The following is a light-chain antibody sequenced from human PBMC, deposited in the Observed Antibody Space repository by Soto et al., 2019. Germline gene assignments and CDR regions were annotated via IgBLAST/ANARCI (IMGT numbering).Light chain of an antibody. CDR2: KAS. J-gene: IGKJ1*01. CDR3: LLDYAYFWA. Sequence: DIQMTQSPSTLSASVGDRVTITCRASQSISSWLAWYQQKPGKAPKLLIYKASTLESGVPSRFSGSGSGRDFTLTISSLQPEDFATYYCLLDYAYFWAFGQGTKVDIK. CDR1: QSISSW. V-gene: IGKV1-5*03.